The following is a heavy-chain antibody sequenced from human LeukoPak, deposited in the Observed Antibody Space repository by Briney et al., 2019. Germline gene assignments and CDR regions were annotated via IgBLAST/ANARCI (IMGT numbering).Heavy chain of an antibody. Sequence: PGGSLRLSCAASGFTFSSYAMSWVRKAPGKGLEWVSAISGSGGSTYYADSVKGRFTISRDNSKNTLYLQMNSLRAEDTAVYYCASATRDIVVVVAALRGAFDIWGQGTMVTVSS. D-gene: IGHD2-15*01. J-gene: IGHJ3*02. CDR1: GFTFSSYA. V-gene: IGHV3-23*01. CDR2: ISGSGGST. CDR3: ASATRDIVVVVAALRGAFDI.